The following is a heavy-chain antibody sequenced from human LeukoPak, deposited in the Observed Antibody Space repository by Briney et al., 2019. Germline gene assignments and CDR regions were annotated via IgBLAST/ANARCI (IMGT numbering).Heavy chain of an antibody. Sequence: ASVKVSCKASGYTFTGYYMHWVRQAPGQGLEWMGWINPNSGGTNYAQKFQGRVTMTRDTSISTAYMELSRLRSDDTAVYYCAREGDIVVVPAAIKIDYYYGMDVWGQGTTVTVSS. D-gene: IGHD2-2*01. J-gene: IGHJ6*02. CDR3: AREGDIVVVPAAIKIDYYYGMDV. CDR2: INPNSGGT. CDR1: GYTFTGYY. V-gene: IGHV1-2*02.